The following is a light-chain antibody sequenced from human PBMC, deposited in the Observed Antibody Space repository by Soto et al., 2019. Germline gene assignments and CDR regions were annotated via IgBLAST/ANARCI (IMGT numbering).Light chain of an antibody. V-gene: IGKV3-20*01. J-gene: IGKJ5*01. CDR1: QSVSSSY. CDR2: GAS. CDR3: KQYGSSPIT. Sequence: CTARLYFSAGERAIISSMASQSVSSSYLAWYQQKPGQAPRLLIYGASSRATGIPDRFSGSGCGPDLTFVSSRLEPEDLAVYSWKQYGSSPITCAEGTRLEIK.